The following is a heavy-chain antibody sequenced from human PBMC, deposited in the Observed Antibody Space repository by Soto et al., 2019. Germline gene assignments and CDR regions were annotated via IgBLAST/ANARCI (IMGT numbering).Heavy chain of an antibody. CDR2: IYHSGTT. CDR1: GDSISSGYH. Sequence: SETLSLTCAVSGDSISSGYHWAWIRQPPGKGLEWVASIYHSGTTYYNPSLTSRVTISVDTSKNQFSLKLSSVTAADSAVYYCARGAGFSYASTWFDIWGQGTLVPVS. J-gene: IGHJ5*02. CDR3: ARGAGFSYASTWFDI. V-gene: IGHV4-38-2*01. D-gene: IGHD5-18*01.